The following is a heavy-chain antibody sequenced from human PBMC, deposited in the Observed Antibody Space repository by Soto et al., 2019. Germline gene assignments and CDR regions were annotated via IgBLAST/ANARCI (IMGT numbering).Heavy chain of an antibody. J-gene: IGHJ4*02. CDR2: IYYSGNA. CDR3: ARGSGYCSAGTCYAFDY. Sequence: SETLSLTCTVSGGSVSSGSYYWSWIRQPPGKRLEWIGYIYYSGNANYNPSLKSRVTISVDTSKNQFSLQLSSVTAADTAVYFCARGSGYCSAGTCYAFDYWGQGTLVTVSS. D-gene: IGHD2-15*01. V-gene: IGHV4-61*01. CDR1: GGSVSSGSYY.